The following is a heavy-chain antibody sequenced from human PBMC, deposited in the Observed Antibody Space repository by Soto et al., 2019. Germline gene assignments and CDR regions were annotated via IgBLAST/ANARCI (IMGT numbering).Heavy chain of an antibody. Sequence: QVQLVESGGGVVQPGRSLRLSCAASGFTFSSYAMHWVRQAPGKGLEWVAVISYDGSNKYYADSVKGRFTISRDNSKNTLYLQMNSLRAEDTAVYYCARGGQGYSSGRTVSGYWGQGTLVTVSS. J-gene: IGHJ4*02. CDR3: ARGGQGYSSGRTVSGY. CDR1: GFTFSSYA. D-gene: IGHD6-19*01. CDR2: ISYDGSNK. V-gene: IGHV3-30-3*01.